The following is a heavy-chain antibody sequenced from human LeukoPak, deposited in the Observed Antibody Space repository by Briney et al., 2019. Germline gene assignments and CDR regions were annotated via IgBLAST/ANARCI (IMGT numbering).Heavy chain of an antibody. V-gene: IGHV3-23*01. CDR1: GFTFSSYA. D-gene: IGHD3-10*01. Sequence: PGGSLRLSCAASGFTFSSYAMSWVRQAPGKGLEWASGIGSGGSTYYADSVKGRFTISRDNSKNTLYLQMNSLRAEDTAVYYCAKVRTPGSVLLMGFDPWGQGTLVTVSS. CDR2: IGSGGST. J-gene: IGHJ5*02. CDR3: AKVRTPGSVLLMGFDP.